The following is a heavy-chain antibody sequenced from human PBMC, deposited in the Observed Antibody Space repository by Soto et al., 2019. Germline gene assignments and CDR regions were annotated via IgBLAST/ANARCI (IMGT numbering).Heavy chain of an antibody. D-gene: IGHD2-21*02. Sequence: GGSLRLSCAASGFTFSDFHMSWIRQAPGKGLECISYISPSGSTRSYADSVKGRFTISRDNAKNSLYLQMNNLRAEDTAVYYCSWTAINNWFDPWVQGTLATVSA. CDR3: SWTAINNWFDP. V-gene: IGHV3-11*01. J-gene: IGHJ5*02. CDR2: ISPSGSTR. CDR1: GFTFSDFH.